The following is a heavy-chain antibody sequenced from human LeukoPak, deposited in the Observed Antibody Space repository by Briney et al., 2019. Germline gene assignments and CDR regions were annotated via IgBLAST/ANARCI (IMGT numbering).Heavy chain of an antibody. Sequence: GGSLRLSCAASGITFSDFGMHWVRQAPGRGLEWLATIWYDGSNTYYADSVKGRFTISRDNSQNTMYLQMNSLRVEDTAVYYCAKATYSGASCFSNSRDAFDIWGQGTMVTVSS. CDR3: AKATYSGASCFSNSRDAFDI. CDR2: IWYDGSNT. CDR1: GITFSDFG. V-gene: IGHV3-33*06. J-gene: IGHJ3*02. D-gene: IGHD2-15*01.